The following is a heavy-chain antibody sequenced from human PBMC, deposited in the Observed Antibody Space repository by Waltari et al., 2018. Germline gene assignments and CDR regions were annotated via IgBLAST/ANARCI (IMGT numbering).Heavy chain of an antibody. J-gene: IGHJ1*01. CDR1: GDSLSSTYL. CDR2: ISYSGTP. CDR3: ATHRGGHEDFQY. V-gene: IGHV4-39*01. Sequence: QLQLQESGPGLVKPSETLSRTCTVSGDSLSSTYLWGWIRQPPGKGLEWIGRISYSGTPFYNPSLKSRLTISVDTSKNQFSLNLRSVTAADTAIYVCATHRGGHEDFQYWGQGTLVTVSS.